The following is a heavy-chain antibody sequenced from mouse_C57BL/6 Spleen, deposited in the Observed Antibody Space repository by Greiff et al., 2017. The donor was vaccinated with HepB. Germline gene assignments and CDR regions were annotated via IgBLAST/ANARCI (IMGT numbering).Heavy chain of an antibody. V-gene: IGHV5-6*02. CDR1: GFTFSSYG. D-gene: IGHD1-1*01. Sequence: DVKLVESGGDLVKPGGSLKLSCAASGFTFSSYGMSWVRQTPDKRLEWVATISSGGSYTYYPDSVKGRFTISRDNAKNTLYLQMSSLKSEDTAMYYCARHGFITTPIWFAYWGQGTLVTVSA. CDR3: ARHGFITTPIWFAY. J-gene: IGHJ3*01. CDR2: ISSGGSYT.